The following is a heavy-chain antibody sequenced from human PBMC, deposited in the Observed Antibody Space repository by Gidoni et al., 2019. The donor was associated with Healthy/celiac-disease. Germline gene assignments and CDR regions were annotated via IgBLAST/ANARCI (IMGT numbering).Heavy chain of an antibody. Sequence: QVQLVESGGGVVQPGRSLRLSCAASEFTFSSYAMHWVRQAPGKGLAGVAVISYDGSNKYYVDSVKGRFTISRDNSKNTLYLQMNSLRAGDTAVYYCAKTRYSSSWYNYFDSWGQGTLVTVSS. V-gene: IGHV3-30-3*02. J-gene: IGHJ4*02. CDR1: EFTFSSYA. D-gene: IGHD6-13*01. CDR2: ISYDGSNK. CDR3: AKTRYSSSWYNYFDS.